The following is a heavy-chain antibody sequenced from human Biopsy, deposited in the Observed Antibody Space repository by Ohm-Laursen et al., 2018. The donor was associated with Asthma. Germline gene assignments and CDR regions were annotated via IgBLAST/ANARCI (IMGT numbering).Heavy chain of an antibody. CDR3: SRGDSSNWSHYYFDY. J-gene: IGHJ4*02. CDR2: IYSGGTS. V-gene: IGHV3-53*01. D-gene: IGHD3-22*01. Sequence: GSLRLSCAASGFAVSRDHMFWVRQAPGKGLEWVAVIYSGGTSHTADSVRGRFTISRDYSKNTLYLQMHSLSAEDPAVYYCSRGDSSNWSHYYFDYWGQGTLVTVSS. CDR1: GFAVSRDH.